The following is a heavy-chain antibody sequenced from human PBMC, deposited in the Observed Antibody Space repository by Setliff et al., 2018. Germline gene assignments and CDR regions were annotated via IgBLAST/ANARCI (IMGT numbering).Heavy chain of an antibody. J-gene: IGHJ4*02. CDR2: IYYSGST. CDR3: ARRATYYNFWSGYYDY. V-gene: IGHV4-39*07. D-gene: IGHD3-3*01. Sequence: SETLSLTCTVSGGSISSSSYYWGWIRQPPGKGLEWIGSIYYSGSTYYNPSLKSRVTISVDTSKNPFSLKLSSVTAADTAVYYCARRATYYNFWSGYYDYWGQGTLGTVSS. CDR1: GGSISSSSYY.